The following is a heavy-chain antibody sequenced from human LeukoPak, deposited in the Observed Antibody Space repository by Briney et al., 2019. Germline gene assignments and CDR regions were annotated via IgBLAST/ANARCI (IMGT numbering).Heavy chain of an antibody. CDR3: AKDGGLWVSAHWGDS. V-gene: IGHV3-23*01. Sequence: GGPLRLSCTASGFTFSSYTMSWVRQAPGKGLKWVSTITTGGPNTYYADSVKGRFTVSRDDSKNTLYLQMNSLRAEDTAVYYCAKDGGLWVSAHWGDSWGRGTLVTVSS. CDR1: GFTFSSYT. D-gene: IGHD7-27*01. J-gene: IGHJ4*02. CDR2: ITTGGPNT.